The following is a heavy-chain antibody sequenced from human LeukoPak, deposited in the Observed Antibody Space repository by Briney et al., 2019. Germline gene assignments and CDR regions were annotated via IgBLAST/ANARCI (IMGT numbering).Heavy chain of an antibody. D-gene: IGHD6-13*01. CDR1: GYTFTGYY. Sequence: ASVKVSCKASGYTFTGYYMHWVRQAPAQGLELMGWINPNSGGTNYAQKFQGRVTMTRDTSISTAYMELSRLRPDDTAVYYCARGGYSSTWWESWFDPWGQGTLVTVSS. J-gene: IGHJ5*02. V-gene: IGHV1-2*02. CDR2: INPNSGGT. CDR3: ARGGYSSTWWESWFDP.